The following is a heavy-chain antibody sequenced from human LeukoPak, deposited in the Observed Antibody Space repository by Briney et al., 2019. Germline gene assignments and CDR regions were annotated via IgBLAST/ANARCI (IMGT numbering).Heavy chain of an antibody. CDR2: IKTDGSEK. J-gene: IGHJ5*02. CDR1: GFIFSDHW. Sequence: GGSLRLSCGASGFIFSDHWMSWVRQAPGKGLEWVANIKTDGSEKYYLDSVKGRFTISRDNAKNSLYLQMSSLRGEDTAVYYCARYNYGSGTSFDPWGQGTLVTVSS. CDR3: ARYNYGSGTSFDP. D-gene: IGHD3-10*01. V-gene: IGHV3-7*01.